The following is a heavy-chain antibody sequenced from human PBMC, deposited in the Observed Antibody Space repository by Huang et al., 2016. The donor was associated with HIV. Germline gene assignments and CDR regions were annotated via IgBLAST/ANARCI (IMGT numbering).Heavy chain of an antibody. J-gene: IGHJ4*02. CDR3: ARSAYGDFDY. Sequence: QVHMVQSGAEVKKPGASVKVSCKASGYTFTNYDINWVRQAPGRGVEWMWCMNPNTGNTGFAQSFQGRVTMTSKTSITTAYMELTSLTSEDTAVYYCARSAYGDFDYWGLGTLVIVSS. CDR2: MNPNTGNT. V-gene: IGHV1-8*02. CDR1: GYTFTNYD. D-gene: IGHD4-17*01.